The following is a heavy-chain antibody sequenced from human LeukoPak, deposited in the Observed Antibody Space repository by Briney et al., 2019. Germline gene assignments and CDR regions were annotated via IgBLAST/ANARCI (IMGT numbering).Heavy chain of an antibody. CDR2: TYYRSKWYN. J-gene: IGHJ6*03. Sequence: SQTLSLTCAISGDSVSSNSAAWNWIRQSPSRGLEWLGRTYYRSKWYNDYAESVKSRITINPDTSKNQFSLQGNSVTPEDTAVYYCARALSGPDTAMAMYYYYYYYMDVWGKGTTVTISS. D-gene: IGHD5-18*01. CDR3: ARALSGPDTAMAMYYYYYYYMDV. V-gene: IGHV6-1*01. CDR1: GDSVSSNSAA.